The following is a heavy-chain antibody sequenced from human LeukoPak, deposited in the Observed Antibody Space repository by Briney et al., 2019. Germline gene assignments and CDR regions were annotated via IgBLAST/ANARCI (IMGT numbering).Heavy chain of an antibody. J-gene: IGHJ3*02. CDR2: MNPNSGNT. D-gene: IGHD3-3*01. CDR1: GYTFTSYD. CDR3: ARALRFLEWLHDAFDI. V-gene: IGHV1-8*03. Sequence: ASVKVSCKASGYTFTSYDINWVRQATGQGLEWMGWMNPNSGNTGFAQKFQGRVTITTDESTSTAYMELSSLRSEDTAVYYCARALRFLEWLHDAFDIWGQGTMVTVSS.